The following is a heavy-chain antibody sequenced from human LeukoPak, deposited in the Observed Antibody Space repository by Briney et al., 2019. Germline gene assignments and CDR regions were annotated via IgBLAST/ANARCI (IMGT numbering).Heavy chain of an antibody. CDR3: AKIPMITFGGVIYYFDY. Sequence: PPGGSLRLSCAASGFTFSSYAMSWVRQAPGKGREWVSAISGSGGSTYYADSVKGRFTISRDNSKNTLYLQMNSLRAEDTAVYYCAKIPMITFGGVIYYFDYWGQGTLVTVSS. V-gene: IGHV3-23*01. J-gene: IGHJ4*02. CDR1: GFTFSSYA. CDR2: ISGSGGST. D-gene: IGHD3-16*02.